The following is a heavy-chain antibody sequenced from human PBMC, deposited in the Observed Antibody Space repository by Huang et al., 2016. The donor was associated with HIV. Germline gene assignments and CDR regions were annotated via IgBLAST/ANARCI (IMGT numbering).Heavy chain of an antibody. CDR2: VFSGGNT. Sequence: QLQLQESGPGLVRPSETLSLTCSVSGGSVNSGYYYWGWIRQPPGKGLVWIASVFSGGNTFYHPSLKSRVSMSVDTSKKRFSLNLSSVTAADTAVYFCARLPFDYVWGTQRQTALDELDVWGQGTMVTVSS. V-gene: IGHV4-39*01. D-gene: IGHD3-16*01. CDR3: ARLPFDYVWGTQRQTALDELDV. J-gene: IGHJ3*01. CDR1: GGSVNSGYYY.